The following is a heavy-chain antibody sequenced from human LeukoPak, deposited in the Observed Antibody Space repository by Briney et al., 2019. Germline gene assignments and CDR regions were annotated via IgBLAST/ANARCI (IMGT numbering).Heavy chain of an antibody. Sequence: SVKVSCKASGGTFSSYAISWVRQAPGQGLEWMGGIIPIFGTANYAQKFQGRVTITADKSTSTAYMELSSLRSEDTAVYYCAREASPSYYYDSSGYFAFDIWGQGTMVTVSS. J-gene: IGHJ3*02. D-gene: IGHD3-22*01. CDR1: GGTFSSYA. CDR3: AREASPSYYYDSSGYFAFDI. CDR2: IIPIFGTA. V-gene: IGHV1-69*06.